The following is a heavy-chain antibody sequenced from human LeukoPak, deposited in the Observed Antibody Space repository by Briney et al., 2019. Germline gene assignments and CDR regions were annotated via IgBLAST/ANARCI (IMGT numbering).Heavy chain of an antibody. J-gene: IGHJ4*02. Sequence: ASVKVSCKASGYTFTGYGISWVRLAPGQGLEWMGWISTSRGATYYAQKFQGRLTMTTDTASSTTYMELSSLRSDDTAVYYCVRERGRPVIDYFDYWGQGTLVTVSS. D-gene: IGHD2-21*01. CDR1: GYTFTGYG. CDR2: ISTSRGAT. V-gene: IGHV1-18*01. CDR3: VRERGRPVIDYFDY.